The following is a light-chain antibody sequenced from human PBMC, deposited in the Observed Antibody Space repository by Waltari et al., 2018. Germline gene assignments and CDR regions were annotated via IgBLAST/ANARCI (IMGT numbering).Light chain of an antibody. V-gene: IGLV2-11*01. J-gene: IGLJ3*02. CDR3: CSYGGSSWV. CDR1: SSDVGGSNY. Sequence: QSALTQPRSVSGSPGQSVPISCTGTSSDVGGSNYVSWYQHLPGKAPKLIIYDVTKWPSGVPDRFSGSKSGNTASLTISGLLGEDEADYYCCSYGGSSWVFGGGTKLTVL. CDR2: DVT.